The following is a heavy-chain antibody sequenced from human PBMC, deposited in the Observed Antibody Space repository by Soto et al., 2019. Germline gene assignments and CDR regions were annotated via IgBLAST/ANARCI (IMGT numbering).Heavy chain of an antibody. Sequence: SETLSLTCTVSGGSISSFAYYWGWIRQPPGKGLEWIGTVYYNENTYYNPSLKSRLTISVDTAKNQFSLNLRSVTAADTAIYFCARRERYYGSPGWFDPWGQGTLVTVSS. J-gene: IGHJ5*02. CDR3: ARRERYYGSPGWFDP. V-gene: IGHV4-39*01. CDR2: VYYNENT. D-gene: IGHD3-10*01. CDR1: GGSISSFAYY.